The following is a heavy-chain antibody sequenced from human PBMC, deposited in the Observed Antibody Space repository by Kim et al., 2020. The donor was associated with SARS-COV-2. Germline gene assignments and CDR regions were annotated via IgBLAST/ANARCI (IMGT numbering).Heavy chain of an antibody. V-gene: IGHV4-59*08. J-gene: IGHJ6*02. CDR3: ARHSPYPGGMDV. Sequence: SETLSLTCTVSGGSISSYYWSWIRQPPGKGLEWIGYIYYSGSTNYNPSLKSRVTISVDTSKNQFSLKLSSVTAADTAVYYCARHSPYPGGMDVWGQGTTVTVSS. CDR2: IYYSGST. CDR1: GGSISSYY.